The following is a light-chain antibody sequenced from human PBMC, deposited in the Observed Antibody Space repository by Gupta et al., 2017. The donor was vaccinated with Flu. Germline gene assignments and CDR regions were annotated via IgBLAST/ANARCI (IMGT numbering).Light chain of an antibody. Sequence: SSVLTQPPSLSVAPGQTASITCGGDDIAYKSVHWYLQRPGQAPVLVVSDDSDRSSGIPERFSGSNSGNTATLTISRVEAGDEADYYCQVWDISGDHVVFGGGTKLTVL. CDR1: DIAYKS. CDR3: QVWDISGDHVV. CDR2: DDS. V-gene: IGLV3-21*02. J-gene: IGLJ3*02.